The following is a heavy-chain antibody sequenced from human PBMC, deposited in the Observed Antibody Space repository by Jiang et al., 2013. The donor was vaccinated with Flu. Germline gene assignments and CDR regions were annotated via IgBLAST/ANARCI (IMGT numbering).Heavy chain of an antibody. CDR1: GFTFSSYA. D-gene: IGHD3-22*01. J-gene: IGHJ4*02. V-gene: IGHV3-23*01. CDR2: ISGSGGST. Sequence: VQLLESGGGLVQPGGSLRLSCAASGFTFSSYAMSWVRQAPGKGLEWVSAISGSGGSTYYADSVKGRFTISRDNSKNTLYLQMNSLRAEDTAVYYCAKDGNRVVASEWYFDYWGQGTLVTVSS. CDR3: AKDGNRVVASEWYFDY.